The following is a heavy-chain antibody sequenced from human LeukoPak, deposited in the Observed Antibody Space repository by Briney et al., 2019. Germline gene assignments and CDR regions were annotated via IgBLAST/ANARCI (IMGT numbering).Heavy chain of an antibody. J-gene: IGHJ4*02. V-gene: IGHV3-23*01. CDR1: GFTFITYA. CDR2: ISNTGDST. D-gene: IGHD5-12*01. CDR3: AKDNDPRAYSAYDSYDY. Sequence: GGSLRLSCAASGFTFITYAMSWVRQAPGKGLEWVSAISNTGDSTYHADSVKGRLTISRDNSKYTLFLQMNSLRAEDTAVYYCAKDNDPRAYSAYDSYDYWGQGTLVTVSS.